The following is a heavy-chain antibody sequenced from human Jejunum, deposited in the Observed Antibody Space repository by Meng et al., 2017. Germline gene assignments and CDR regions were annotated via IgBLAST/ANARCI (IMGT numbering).Heavy chain of an antibody. J-gene: IGHJ3*02. CDR2: IHYSGST. CDR3: ARSRSAGTALDAFDI. Sequence: SETLSLTCTVSGGSISSYYWSWIRQPPGKRPEWIAYIHYSGSTDYSPSLKSRVTISVDTSKNQFSLKLNSVTAADTAVYYCARSRSAGTALDAFDIWGQGTMVNVSS. CDR1: GGSISSYY. D-gene: IGHD6-13*01. V-gene: IGHV4-59*01.